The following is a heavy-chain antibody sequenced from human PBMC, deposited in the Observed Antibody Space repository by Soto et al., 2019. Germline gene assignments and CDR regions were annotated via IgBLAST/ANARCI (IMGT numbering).Heavy chain of an antibody. V-gene: IGHV3-9*01. Sequence: SLRLSCAASGFTFDDYSMHWVRQGPGKGLEWVSGISWNSGGIGYADSVKGRFTISRDNAKNSLYLQMDRLRPEDTAFYYCAKSPHDILIGSAFDHWGQGTLVTVSS. D-gene: IGHD3-9*01. CDR2: ISWNSGGI. CDR1: GFTFDDYS. CDR3: AKSPHDILIGSAFDH. J-gene: IGHJ4*02.